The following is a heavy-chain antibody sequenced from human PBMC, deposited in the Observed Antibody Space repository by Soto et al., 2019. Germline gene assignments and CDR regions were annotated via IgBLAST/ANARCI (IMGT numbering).Heavy chain of an antibody. D-gene: IGHD1-20*01. Sequence: QVQLVQSGAEVKKPGSSVKVSCKASGGTFSSYAINWVRQAPGQGLEWMGGIIPIFGTADYAQKFQGRVTITADKSTRTAYMELSSLRYEATALYYWASRITGSPTYYYGMDVWGQGTTVTVAS. CDR2: IIPIFGTA. CDR1: GGTFSSYA. V-gene: IGHV1-69*14. J-gene: IGHJ6*02. CDR3: ASRITGSPTYYYGMDV.